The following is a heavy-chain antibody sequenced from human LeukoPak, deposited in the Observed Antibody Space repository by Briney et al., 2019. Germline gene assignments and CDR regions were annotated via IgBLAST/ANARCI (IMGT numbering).Heavy chain of an antibody. Sequence: GGSLRLSCAASGFTFSSYAMSWVRQAPGKGLEWVSSISSSSSYIYYADSVKGRFTISRDNAKNSLYLQMNSLRAEDTAVYYCAIVPAAPRYYYYMDVWGKGTTVTVSS. CDR2: ISSSSSYI. CDR1: GFTFSSYA. D-gene: IGHD2-2*01. CDR3: AIVPAAPRYYYYMDV. J-gene: IGHJ6*03. V-gene: IGHV3-21*01.